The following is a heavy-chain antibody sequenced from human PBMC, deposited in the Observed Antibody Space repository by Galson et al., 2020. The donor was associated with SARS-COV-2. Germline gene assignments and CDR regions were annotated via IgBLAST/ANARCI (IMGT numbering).Heavy chain of an antibody. Sequence: GESLKISCAASGFTFSSYGMHWVRQAPGKGLEWVAVIWYDGSNKYYADSVKGRFTISRDNSKNTLYLQMNSLRAEDTAVYYCARDLPLASDAFDIWGQGTMVTVSS. V-gene: IGHV3-33*01. CDR1: GFTFSSYG. D-gene: IGHD1-26*01. CDR3: ARDLPLASDAFDI. CDR2: IWYDGSNK. J-gene: IGHJ3*02.